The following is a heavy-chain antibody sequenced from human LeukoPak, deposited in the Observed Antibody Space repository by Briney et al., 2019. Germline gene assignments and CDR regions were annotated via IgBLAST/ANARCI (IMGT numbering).Heavy chain of an antibody. V-gene: IGHV3-11*01. CDR2: ISNSGTIM. D-gene: IGHD5-18*01. CDR3: AKGHTYGMI. Sequence: GGSLRLSCAASGFIFSDFYMSWLRQTPGKGLEWVSHISNSGTIMDYADSVKGRFTISRDNAKDTLYLEMSSLGVDGTAVYYCAKGHTYGMIWGQGTPVTVSS. CDR1: GFIFSDFY. J-gene: IGHJ4*02.